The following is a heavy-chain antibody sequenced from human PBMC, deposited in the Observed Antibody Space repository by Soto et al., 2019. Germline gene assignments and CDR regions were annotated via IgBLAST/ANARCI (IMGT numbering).Heavy chain of an antibody. J-gene: IGHJ4*02. D-gene: IGHD6-13*01. Sequence: ENLSLTCSVSGGSVSDKTYSWSWSRHPPGKRLEWIGYVYSSGTTNYNTSLKSRVTISVDLSKNRFSLRLSSVTTEDTAVYYWARAYSSWAIYLDYWGQGTLVTVSS. CDR2: VYSSGTT. CDR1: GGSVSDKTYS. CDR3: ARAYSSWAIYLDY. V-gene: IGHV4-61*01.